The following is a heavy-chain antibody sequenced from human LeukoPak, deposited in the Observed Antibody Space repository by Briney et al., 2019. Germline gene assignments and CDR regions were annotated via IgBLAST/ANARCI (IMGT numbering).Heavy chain of an antibody. D-gene: IGHD3-10*01. Sequence: SETLSLTCTVSGGSISSYYWSWIRQSPGKGLEWIGSIYYSGTTNYNPSLKSRVTISVDTSKNQFSLKLSSVTAADTAVYYCARHPHYYGSGSLDYWGQGTLVTVSS. J-gene: IGHJ4*02. CDR3: ARHPHYYGSGSLDY. V-gene: IGHV4-59*08. CDR2: IYYSGTT. CDR1: GGSISSYY.